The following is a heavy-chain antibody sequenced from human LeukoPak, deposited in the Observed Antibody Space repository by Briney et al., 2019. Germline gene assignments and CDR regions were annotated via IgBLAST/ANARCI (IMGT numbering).Heavy chain of an antibody. CDR2: VYYSGST. J-gene: IGHJ4*02. V-gene: IGHV4-39*01. CDR1: GGSISSSSYY. D-gene: IGHD1-26*01. CDR3: ARLSLIVGGIDY. Sequence: SETLSLTCSVSGGSISSSSYYWGWIRQPPGKGLEWIGSVYYSGSTYYNLSLKSRLTISVDTSKNQFSLKLSSVTAADTAVYYCARLSLIVGGIDYWGQGTLVTVSS.